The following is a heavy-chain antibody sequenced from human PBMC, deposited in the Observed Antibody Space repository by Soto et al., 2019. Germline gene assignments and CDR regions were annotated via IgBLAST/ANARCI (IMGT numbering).Heavy chain of an antibody. Sequence: PSETLSLTCTVSGGSISSYYWSWIRQPPGKGLEWIGYIYYSGSTNYNPSLKSRVTISVDTSKNQFPLKLSSVTAADTAVYYCARVQRYNWNYKWFDPWGQGTLVTVSS. CDR2: IYYSGST. J-gene: IGHJ5*02. D-gene: IGHD1-7*01. CDR3: ARVQRYNWNYKWFDP. CDR1: GGSISSYY. V-gene: IGHV4-59*01.